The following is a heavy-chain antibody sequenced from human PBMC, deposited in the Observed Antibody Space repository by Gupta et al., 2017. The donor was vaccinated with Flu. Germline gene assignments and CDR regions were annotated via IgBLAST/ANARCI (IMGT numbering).Heavy chain of an antibody. CDR2: IRSKPNNYAT. CDR3: TRGYCSSTNCYWGTD. D-gene: IGHD2-2*01. V-gene: IGHV3-73*01. Sequence: VGRIRSKPNNYATSYAASVKGRFTVSRDDSENTAYLQMNSLKTEDTAVYYCTRGYCSSTNCYWGTDWGQGTLVTVSS. J-gene: IGHJ4*02.